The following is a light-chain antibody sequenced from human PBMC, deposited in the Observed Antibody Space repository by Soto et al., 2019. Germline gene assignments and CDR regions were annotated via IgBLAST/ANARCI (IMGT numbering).Light chain of an antibody. V-gene: IGKV1-12*01. Sequence: DIQITQAPASVSAPVRTRITITCRASQGVSTWLAWYQQKPGKAPNLLIYTASSLQSGVPSRFSGSGSGTDFTLTINGLQPEDFATYYCQRAASFPITFGQGTRLEIK. CDR3: QRAASFPIT. CDR1: QGVSTW. CDR2: TAS. J-gene: IGKJ5*01.